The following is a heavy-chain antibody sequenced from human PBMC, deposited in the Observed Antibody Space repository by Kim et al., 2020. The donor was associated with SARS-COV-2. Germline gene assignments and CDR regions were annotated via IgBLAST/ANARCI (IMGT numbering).Heavy chain of an antibody. J-gene: IGHJ4*02. CDR3: ASTSAGDTFGGVIAAIDY. V-gene: IGHV4-34*01. Sequence: KSRVTISVDTSKNQFSLKLSSVTAADTAVYYCASTSAGDTFGGVIAAIDYWGQGTLVTVSS. D-gene: IGHD3-16*02.